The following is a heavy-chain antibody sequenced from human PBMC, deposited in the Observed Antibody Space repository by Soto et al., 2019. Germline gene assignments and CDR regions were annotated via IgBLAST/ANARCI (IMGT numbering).Heavy chain of an antibody. CDR3: ARDCREYYYGSGSYSSGMDV. CDR2: IIPILGIA. CDR1: GGTFSSYT. D-gene: IGHD3-10*01. J-gene: IGHJ6*02. Sequence: ASVKVSCKASGGTFSSYTISWVRQAPGQGLEWMGRIIPILGIANYAQKFQGRVTITADKSTSTAYMELSSLRSEDTAVYYCARDCREYYYGSGSYSSGMDVWGQGTTVTVSS. V-gene: IGHV1-69*04.